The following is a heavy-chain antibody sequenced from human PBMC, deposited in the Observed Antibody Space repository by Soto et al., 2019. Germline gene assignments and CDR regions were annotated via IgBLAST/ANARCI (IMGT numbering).Heavy chain of an antibody. CDR2: IYHTGDT. V-gene: IGHV4-38-2*01. D-gene: IGHD1-1*01. CDR3: ASDPNRLDF. J-gene: IGHJ1*01. CDR1: SYSISSGFF. Sequence: SETLSLTCVVSSYSISSGFFWAWIRQPPGKGLEWVGSIYHTGDTHYNPSLRSQVSMSVDTSKNHFSLRLTYLTAADTVFYFCASDPNRLDFWGQGISVTGSS.